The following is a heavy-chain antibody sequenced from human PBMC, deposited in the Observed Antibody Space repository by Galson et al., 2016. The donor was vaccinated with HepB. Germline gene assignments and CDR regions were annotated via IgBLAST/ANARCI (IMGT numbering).Heavy chain of an antibody. V-gene: IGHV3-30*03. D-gene: IGHD3-10*02. CDR1: GYTFSGYG. J-gene: IGHJ4*02. CDR3: ARRHEYCPPVGCSVNY. Sequence: SLRLSCAASGYTFSGYGMHWVRQAPGKGLEWVAADSMDGRRKFYADSVKGRFTISRDNSNNMLFLQLSSMTDDDTAVYYCARRHEYCPPVGCSVNYWGQGTLFSFSS. CDR2: DSMDGRRK.